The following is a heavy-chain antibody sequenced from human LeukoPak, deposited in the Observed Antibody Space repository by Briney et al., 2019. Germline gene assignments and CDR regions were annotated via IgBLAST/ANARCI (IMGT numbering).Heavy chain of an antibody. J-gene: IGHJ6*03. CDR3: ARDFTDCSSTSCYYYYMDV. Sequence: SVKVSCKASGGTFSSYAISWVRQAPGQGLEWMGGIIPIFGTANYAQKFQGRVTITTDESTGTAYMELSSLRSEDTAVYYCARDFTDCSSTSCYYYYMDVWGKGTTVTVSS. CDR1: GGTFSSYA. CDR2: IIPIFGTA. D-gene: IGHD2-2*01. V-gene: IGHV1-69*05.